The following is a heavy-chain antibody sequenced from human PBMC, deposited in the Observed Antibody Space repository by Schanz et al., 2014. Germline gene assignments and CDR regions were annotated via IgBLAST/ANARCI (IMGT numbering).Heavy chain of an antibody. Sequence: EVQLVESGGGLVQPGGSLRLSCAASGFTFSSYSMNWVRQAPGKGLEWVSYIGNGGVTIYYADSVKGRFTISRDNAKNSLYLQINSLRAEYSCVYYCARIGGSDFDYWAQGTLVIVSS. V-gene: IGHV3-48*01. CDR2: IGNGGVTI. CDR1: GFTFSSYS. D-gene: IGHD3-10*01. CDR3: ARIGGSDFDY. J-gene: IGHJ4*02.